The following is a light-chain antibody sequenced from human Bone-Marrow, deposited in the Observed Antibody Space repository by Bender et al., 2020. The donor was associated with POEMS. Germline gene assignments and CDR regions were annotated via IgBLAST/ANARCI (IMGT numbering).Light chain of an antibody. CDR3: SSYAGGSAVR. Sequence: QSVLTQPASVSGSPGQSITISCIGTSSDVGSYNLVSWYQQHPGEAPKVLISDVNKRPSGVSNRFSGAKSGNTASLTISGLQAEDEADYYCSSYAGGSAVRFGGGTKVTVL. CDR1: SSDVGSYNL. J-gene: IGLJ2*01. V-gene: IGLV2-23*02. CDR2: DVN.